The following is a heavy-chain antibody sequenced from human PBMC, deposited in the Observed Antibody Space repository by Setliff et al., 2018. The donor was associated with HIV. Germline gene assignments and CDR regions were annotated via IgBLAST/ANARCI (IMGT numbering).Heavy chain of an antibody. Sequence: SETLSLRLSCAASGFTFSSAWMSWVRQAPGKGLEWIGEINHSGSTNYNPSLKSRVTISVDTSKNQFYLKLSSVTAADTAVYYCARGPFRGPVGGGWFDPWGQGTLVTVSS. J-gene: IGHJ5*02. CDR3: ARGPFRGPVGGGWFDP. V-gene: IGHV4-34*01. CDR1: GFTFSSAW. CDR2: INHSGST. D-gene: IGHD3-10*01.